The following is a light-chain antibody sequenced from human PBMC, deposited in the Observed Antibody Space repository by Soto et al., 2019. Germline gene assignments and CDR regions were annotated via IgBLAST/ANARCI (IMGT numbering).Light chain of an antibody. CDR2: LNSDGSH. CDR1: SEHNSYA. J-gene: IGLJ2*01. CDR3: QTWGTGIRV. V-gene: IGLV4-69*01. Sequence: QAVVTQSPSASASLGASVKLTCTLSSEHNSYAIAWHQQQPEKGPRYLMKLNSDGSHSKGDGIPDRFSGSSSGAERYLTISSLQSEDEADYYCQTWGTGIRVFGGGTKLTVL.